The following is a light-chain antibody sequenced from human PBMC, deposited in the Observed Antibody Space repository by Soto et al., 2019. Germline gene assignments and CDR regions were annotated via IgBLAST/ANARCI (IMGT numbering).Light chain of an antibody. V-gene: IGKV3-20*01. CDR1: QIVDSSY. CDR2: GAA. J-gene: IGKJ1*01. CDR3: QQYSRSPQT. Sequence: EIVLTLSPGTLSLSPGERATLSCRASQIVDSSYLAWYQQKPGQAPRLLIYGAATRATGVPDRFTGSGSGTDFSLTISRLDPEDFAVYYCQQYSRSPQTFGQGTKVEL.